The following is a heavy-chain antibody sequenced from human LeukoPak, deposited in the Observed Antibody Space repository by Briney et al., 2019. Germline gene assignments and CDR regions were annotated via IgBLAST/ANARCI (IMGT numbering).Heavy chain of an antibody. CDR3: AKDKSLGLPTYFDY. Sequence: GGSLRLSCAASGFTFSSYAMTWVRQTPGKGLEWVSGISGSGVSTYYADFVKGQFTISRDNSKNTLYLQMNSLRAEDTAVYFCAKDKSLGLPTYFDYWGQGTLVTVSS. CDR2: ISGSGVST. D-gene: IGHD7-27*01. CDR1: GFTFSSYA. J-gene: IGHJ4*02. V-gene: IGHV3-23*01.